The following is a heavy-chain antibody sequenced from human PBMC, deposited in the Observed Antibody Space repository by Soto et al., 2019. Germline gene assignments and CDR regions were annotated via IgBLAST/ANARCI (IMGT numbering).Heavy chain of an antibody. V-gene: IGHV1-69*13. CDR2: IIPIFGTA. Sequence: ASVKVSCKASGGTFSSYAISWVRQAPGQWLEWMGGIIPIFGTANYAQKFQGRVTITADESTSTAYMELSSLRSEDTAVYYCASLGSSGAPNWFDPWGQGTLVTVSS. D-gene: IGHD3-10*01. CDR1: GGTFSSYA. CDR3: ASLGSSGAPNWFDP. J-gene: IGHJ5*02.